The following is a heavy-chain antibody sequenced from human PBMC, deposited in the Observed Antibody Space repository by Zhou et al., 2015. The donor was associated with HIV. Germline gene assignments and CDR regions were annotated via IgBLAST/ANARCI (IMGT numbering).Heavy chain of an antibody. V-gene: IGHV1-69*09. Sequence: QVLLVQSGAEVKKPGSSVKVSCKASGNTFSGSDISWVRQAPGQGLEWMGRFIPMFDIENHAQKFRGRLTLSADKSTGAAYMELSSLRSEDAAVYYCARSSGNYDFAFDVWGQGTRVIVSS. CDR1: GNTFSGSD. D-gene: IGHD3-22*01. CDR2: FIPMFDIE. CDR3: ARSSGNYDFAFDV. J-gene: IGHJ3*01.